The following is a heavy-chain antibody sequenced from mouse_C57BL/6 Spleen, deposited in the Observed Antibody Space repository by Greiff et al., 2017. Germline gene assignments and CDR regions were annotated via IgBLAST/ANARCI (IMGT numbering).Heavy chain of an antibody. CDR3: TQNYYDYAMDY. CDR2: ISSGGDYI. V-gene: IGHV5-9-1*02. CDR1: GFTFSSYA. D-gene: IGHD1-1*01. J-gene: IGHJ4*01. Sequence: EVMLVESGEGLVKPGGSLKLSCAASGFTFSSYAMSWVRQTPEQRLEWVAYISSGGDYIYYADTVKGRFTISRDNARNTLYLQMSSLKSEDTAMXYCTQNYYDYAMDYWGQGTSVTVSS.